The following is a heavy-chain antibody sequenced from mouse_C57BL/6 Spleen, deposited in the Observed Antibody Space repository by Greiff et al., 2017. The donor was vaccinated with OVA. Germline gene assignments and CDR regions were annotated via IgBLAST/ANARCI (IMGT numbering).Heavy chain of an antibody. J-gene: IGHJ2*01. D-gene: IGHD2-2*01. V-gene: IGHV3-6*01. CDR2: ISYDGSN. CDR1: GYSITSGYY. CDR3: AREDYYVYAY. Sequence: EVKLMESGPGLVKPSQSLSLTCSVTGYSITSGYYWNWIRQFPGNKLEWMGYISYDGSNNYNPSLKNRISITRDTSKNQFFLKLNSVTTEDTATYYCAREDYYVYAYWGQGTTLTVSS.